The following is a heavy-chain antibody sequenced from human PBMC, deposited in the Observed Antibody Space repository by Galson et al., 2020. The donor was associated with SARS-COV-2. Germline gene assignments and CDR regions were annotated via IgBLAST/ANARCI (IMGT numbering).Heavy chain of an antibody. CDR1: GFTFSSYG. J-gene: IGHJ6*02. CDR2: IWYDGSNK. Sequence: TGGSLRLSCAASGFTFSSYGMHWVRQAPGKGLEWVAVIWYDGSNKYYADSVKGRFTISRDNSKNTLYLQMNSLRAEDTAVYYCARDHYYYDSSGYYYAPYYYYGMDVWGQGTTVTVSS. D-gene: IGHD3-22*01. CDR3: ARDHYYYDSSGYYYAPYYYYGMDV. V-gene: IGHV3-33*01.